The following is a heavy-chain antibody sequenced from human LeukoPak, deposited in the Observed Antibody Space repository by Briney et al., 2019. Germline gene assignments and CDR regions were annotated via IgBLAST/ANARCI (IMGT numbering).Heavy chain of an antibody. CDR3: ARDNGVVVPAAIGY. CDR2: ISSSSSYI. Sequence: PGGSLRLSCAASGFTFSSYSMNWVRQAPGKGLEWVSSISSSSSYIYYADSVKGRFTISRDNAKNSLYLQMNSLRVEDTAVYYCARDNGVVVPAAIGYWGQGTLVTVSS. V-gene: IGHV3-21*01. D-gene: IGHD2-2*02. CDR1: GFTFSSYS. J-gene: IGHJ4*02.